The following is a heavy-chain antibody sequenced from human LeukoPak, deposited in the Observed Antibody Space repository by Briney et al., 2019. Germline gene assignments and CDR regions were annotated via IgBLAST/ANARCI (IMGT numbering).Heavy chain of an antibody. CDR2: ISWNSGSI. CDR3: AKGGYCSSTSCPYFDY. CDR1: GFTFDDYA. J-gene: IGHJ4*02. V-gene: IGHV3-9*01. Sequence: GGSLRLSCAASGFTFDDYAMHWVRQAPGKGLEWVSGISWNSGSIGYADSVKGRFTISRDNAKNSLYLQMNSLRAEDTALYYCAKGGYCSSTSCPYFDYWGQGTLVTVSS. D-gene: IGHD2-2*01.